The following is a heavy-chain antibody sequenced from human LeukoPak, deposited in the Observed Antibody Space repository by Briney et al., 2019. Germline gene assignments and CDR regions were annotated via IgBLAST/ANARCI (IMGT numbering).Heavy chain of an antibody. CDR3: ARGPFDWLLHMGFDY. CDR2: IWYDGSNK. CDR1: GFTFSSYG. D-gene: IGHD3-9*01. V-gene: IGHV3-33*01. J-gene: IGHJ4*02. Sequence: PGRSLRLSCAASGFTFSSYGMHWVRQAPGKGLEWVGGIWYDGSNKYYADSVKGRFTISRDNSKNTLYLQMNSLRAEDTAVYYCARGPFDWLLHMGFDYWGQGTLVTASS.